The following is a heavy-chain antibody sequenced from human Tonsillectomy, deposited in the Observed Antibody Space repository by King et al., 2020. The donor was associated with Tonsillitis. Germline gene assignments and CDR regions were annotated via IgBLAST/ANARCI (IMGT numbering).Heavy chain of an antibody. CDR3: ARYSRVVPAMYYFDY. CDR1: GGSISSSSYY. Sequence: QLQESGPGLVKPSETLSLTCTVSGGSISSSSYYWGWIRQPPGKGLGWIGSIYYSGSTYYNPSLKSRVTISVDTSKNQFSLKLSSVTAADTAVYYCARYSRVVPAMYYFDYWGQGTLVTVSS. J-gene: IGHJ4*02. V-gene: IGHV4-39*01. CDR2: IYYSGST. D-gene: IGHD2-2*01.